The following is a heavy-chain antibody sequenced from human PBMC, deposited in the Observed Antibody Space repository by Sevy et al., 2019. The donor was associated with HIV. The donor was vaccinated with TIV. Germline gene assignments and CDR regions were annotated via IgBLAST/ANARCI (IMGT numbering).Heavy chain of an antibody. CDR3: ARVMSGQQLVLGY. CDR1: GYSFSAHY. CDR2: MNPNSGVT. Sequence: ASVKVSCKASGYSFSAHYIHWVRQAPGQGLEWMGWMNPNSGVTNYAQKFQGRVTMTRDTSISTAYMEVSRLKSDDTAVYYCARVMSGQQLVLGYWGQGTLVTVSS. V-gene: IGHV1-2*02. D-gene: IGHD6-13*01. J-gene: IGHJ4*02.